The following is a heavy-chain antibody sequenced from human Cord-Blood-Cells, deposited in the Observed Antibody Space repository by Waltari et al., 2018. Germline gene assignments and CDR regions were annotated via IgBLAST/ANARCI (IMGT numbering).Heavy chain of an antibody. J-gene: IGHJ4*02. CDR1: GGSISSYY. CDR2: IYYSGST. CDR3: ASVTYYDILTGYYYFDY. V-gene: IGHV4-59*13. Sequence: QVQLQESGPGLVKPSETLSLTCTVPGGSISSYYGSWTRQPPGKGLEWIGYIYYSGSTNYNPSLKSRVTISVDTSKNQFSLKLSSVTAADTAVYYCASVTYYDILTGYYYFDYWGQGTLVTVSS. D-gene: IGHD3-9*01.